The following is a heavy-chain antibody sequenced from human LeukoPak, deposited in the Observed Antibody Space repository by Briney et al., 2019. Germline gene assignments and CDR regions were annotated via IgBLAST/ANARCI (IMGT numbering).Heavy chain of an antibody. D-gene: IGHD3-9*01. CDR2: IYTSGST. CDR1: GGSISSGSYY. J-gene: IGHJ3*02. V-gene: IGHV4-61*02. CDR3: AREGPLRYFDWFLTRGAFDI. Sequence: TASETLSLTCTVSGGSISSGSYYWSWIRQPAGKGLEWIGRIYTSGSTNYNPSLKSRVTISVDTSKNQFSLKLSSVTAADTAVYYCAREGPLRYFDWFLTRGAFDIWGQGTMVTVSS.